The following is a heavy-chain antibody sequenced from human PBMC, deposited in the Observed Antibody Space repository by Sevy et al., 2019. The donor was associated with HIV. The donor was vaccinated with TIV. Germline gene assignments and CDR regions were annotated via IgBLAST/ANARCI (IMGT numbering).Heavy chain of an antibody. CDR2: INVGNGNT. CDR3: TREAKQQLSQYFFDF. J-gene: IGHJ4*02. Sequence: ASVKVSCKASGYLFISFVMHWVRQAPGQGLEWVGWINVGNGNTKYSQKFQDRVIITRDASTSTTYMELTSLTSEDTAIYYCTREAKQQLSQYFFDFWGQGTLVTVSS. D-gene: IGHD6-13*01. CDR1: GYLFISFV. V-gene: IGHV1-3*01.